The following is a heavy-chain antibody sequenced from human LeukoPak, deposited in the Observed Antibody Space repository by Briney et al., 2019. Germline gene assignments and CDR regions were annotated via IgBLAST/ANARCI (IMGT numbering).Heavy chain of an antibody. Sequence: ASVKVSCKASGGTFSSYAISWVRQAPGQGLEWMGRIIPTLGIANYAQKFQGRVTITADKSTSTAYMELSSLRSEDTAVYYCARILGGEGANWFDPWGQGTLVTVSS. CDR3: ARILGGEGANWFDP. CDR1: GGTFSSYA. CDR2: IIPTLGIA. J-gene: IGHJ5*02. D-gene: IGHD3-16*01. V-gene: IGHV1-69*04.